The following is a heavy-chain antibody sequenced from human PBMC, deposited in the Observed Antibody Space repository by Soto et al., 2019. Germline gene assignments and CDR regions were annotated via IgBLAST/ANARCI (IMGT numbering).Heavy chain of an antibody. V-gene: IGHV4-31*03. CDR3: AREGRLAAAGRFDY. CDR2: IYYSGST. D-gene: IGHD6-13*01. J-gene: IGHJ4*02. CDR1: GGSISSGDYY. Sequence: SETLSLTCTVSGGSISSGDYYWSWIRQVPKKGLEWIGYIYYSGSTYYNPSLRSRVAMSVDTSKNQFSLKLSSVTAADTAIYYCAREGRLAAAGRFDYWGQGTLVTVSS.